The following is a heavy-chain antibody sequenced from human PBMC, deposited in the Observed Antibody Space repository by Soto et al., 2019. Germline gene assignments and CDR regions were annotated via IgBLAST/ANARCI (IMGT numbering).Heavy chain of an antibody. Sequence: SETLSLTCTVSGGSISSGGYYWSWIRQHPGKGLEWIGYIYYSGSTYYNPSLKSRVTISVDTSKNQFSLKLSSVTAADTAVYYCARGQQQLREYYFDYWGQGTLVTVSS. CDR1: GGSISSGGYY. CDR3: ARGQQQLREYYFDY. J-gene: IGHJ4*02. D-gene: IGHD6-13*01. CDR2: IYYSGST. V-gene: IGHV4-31*03.